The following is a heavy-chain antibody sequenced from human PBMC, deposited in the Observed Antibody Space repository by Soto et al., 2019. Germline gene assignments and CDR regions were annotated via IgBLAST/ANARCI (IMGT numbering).Heavy chain of an antibody. Sequence: PSETLSLTCTVSGGSISSYYWSWIRQPPGKGLEWIGYIYYSGSTNYNPSLKSRVTISVDTSKNQFSLKLSSVTAADTAVYYCARAPLYDYVWGSYGDYYFDYWGQGTLVTVSS. D-gene: IGHD3-16*01. CDR1: GGSISSYY. V-gene: IGHV4-59*01. CDR3: ARAPLYDYVWGSYGDYYFDY. CDR2: IYYSGST. J-gene: IGHJ4*02.